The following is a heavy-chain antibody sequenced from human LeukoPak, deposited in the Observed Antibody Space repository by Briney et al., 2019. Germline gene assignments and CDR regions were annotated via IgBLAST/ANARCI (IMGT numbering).Heavy chain of an antibody. D-gene: IGHD3-3*01. CDR3: ARVSYDFWSGYHEYYFDY. J-gene: IGHJ4*02. CDR2: INHSGST. CDR1: GGSFSGYY. Sequence: SETLSLTCAVYGGSFSGYYWSWIRQPPGKGLEWIGEINHSGSTIYNPSLKSRVTISVDTSKNQFSLKLSSVTAADTAVYYCARVSYDFWSGYHEYYFDYWGQGTLVTVSS. V-gene: IGHV4-34*01.